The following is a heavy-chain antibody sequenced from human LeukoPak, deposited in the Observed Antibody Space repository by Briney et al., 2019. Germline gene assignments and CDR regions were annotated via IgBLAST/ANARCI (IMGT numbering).Heavy chain of an antibody. CDR2: IYHSGST. CDR1: GGSISSSNW. Sequence: PSETLSLTCAVSGGSISSSNWWSWVRQPPGKGLEWIGEIYHSGSTNYNPSLKSRVTISVDKSKNQFSLKLSSVTAADTAVYYCARTFHSSSSVDFDYWGQGTLVTVSS. D-gene: IGHD6-6*01. CDR3: ARTFHSSSSVDFDY. J-gene: IGHJ4*02. V-gene: IGHV4-4*02.